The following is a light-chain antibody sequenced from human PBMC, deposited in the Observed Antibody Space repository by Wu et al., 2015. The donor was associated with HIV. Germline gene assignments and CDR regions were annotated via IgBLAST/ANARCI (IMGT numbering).Light chain of an antibody. CDR1: QSVNSDY. CDR2: GAS. J-gene: IGKJ5*01. V-gene: IGKV3D-20*02. Sequence: EILLTQSPGTLSLSPGERATLSCRASQSVNSDYLAWYQQKHGQAPRLLIYGASSRATGIPARFSGSGSGTDFTLTISSLEPEDFAVYYCQQRFTWPLTFGQGHDWRLN. CDR3: QQRFTWPLT.